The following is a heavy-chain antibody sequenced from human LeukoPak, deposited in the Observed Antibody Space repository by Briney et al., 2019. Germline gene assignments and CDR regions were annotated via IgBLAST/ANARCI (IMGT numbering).Heavy chain of an antibody. Sequence: GASLRLSCAASGFTFSSYAMSWVRQAPGKGLEWVSAISGSGGSTDYADSVKGRFTISRDNSKNTLYLQMNSLRAEDTAVYYCAKGGGWSALYYFDYWGQGTLVTVSS. J-gene: IGHJ4*02. D-gene: IGHD3-16*01. CDR3: AKGGGWSALYYFDY. CDR2: ISGSGGST. CDR1: GFTFSSYA. V-gene: IGHV3-23*01.